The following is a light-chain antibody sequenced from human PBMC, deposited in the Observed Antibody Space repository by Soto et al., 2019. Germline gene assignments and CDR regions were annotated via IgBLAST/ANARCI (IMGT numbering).Light chain of an antibody. CDR2: EVT. J-gene: IGLJ2*01. V-gene: IGLV2-14*01. Sequence: SALTQPASVSGSPGQSITISCTGTSSDVGGHNFVSWYQQHPGKAPKLVIYEVTNRPSGVSDRFSGSKSGNTASLTISGLQAEDEADYYCNSYTSAFTWVFGGGTKVTVL. CDR3: NSYTSAFTWV. CDR1: SSDVGGHNF.